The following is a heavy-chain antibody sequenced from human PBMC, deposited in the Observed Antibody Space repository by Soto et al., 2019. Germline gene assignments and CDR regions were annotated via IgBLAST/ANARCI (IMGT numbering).Heavy chain of an antibody. Sequence: GGSLRLSCAASGFAFDDYAMHWVRQAPGKGLEWVSGISWNSVNIAYADSVKGRFTISRDNAKNSLYLQMNSLRAEDTAVYYCARDGRYCSGGSCYYGMDVWGQGTTVTVSS. J-gene: IGHJ6*02. CDR3: ARDGRYCSGGSCYYGMDV. CDR1: GFAFDDYA. D-gene: IGHD2-15*01. V-gene: IGHV3-9*01. CDR2: ISWNSVNI.